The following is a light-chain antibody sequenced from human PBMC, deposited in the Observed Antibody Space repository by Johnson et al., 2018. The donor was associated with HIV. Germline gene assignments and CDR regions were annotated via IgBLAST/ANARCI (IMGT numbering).Light chain of an antibody. CDR3: GTWDNSLTTGGV. J-gene: IGLJ1*01. CDR2: DNN. CDR1: SSNIGNNY. Sequence: QSVLTQSPSVSAAPGQKVTISCSGSSSNIGNNYVSWYQQLPGTAPKLLIYDNNKRPSGIPDRFSGSKSGTSATLGITGLQTGDEADYYCGTWDNSLTTGGVFGAATKVAVL. V-gene: IGLV1-51*01.